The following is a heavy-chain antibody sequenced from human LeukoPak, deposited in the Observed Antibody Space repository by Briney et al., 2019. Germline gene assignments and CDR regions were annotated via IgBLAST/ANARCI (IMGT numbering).Heavy chain of an antibody. V-gene: IGHV1-69*06. CDR2: IIPIFGTA. CDR1: GGTFISYA. D-gene: IGHD5-24*01. CDR3: ARDLHRDGYNNFDY. Sequence: ASVKVSCKASGGTFISYAISWVRQAPGQGLEWMGGIIPIFGTANYAQKFQGRVTITADKSTSTAYMELSSLRSEDTAVYYCARDLHRDGYNNFDYWGQGTLVTVSS. J-gene: IGHJ4*02.